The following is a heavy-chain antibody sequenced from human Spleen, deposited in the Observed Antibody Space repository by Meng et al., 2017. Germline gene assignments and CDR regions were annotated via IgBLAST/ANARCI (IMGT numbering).Heavy chain of an antibody. Sequence: GESLKISCAASGFTFSSYWMSWVRQAPGKGLEWVGRIKSKVNGGTTDFAAPVKGRFTISRDDPENTLYLQMNSLRAEDTAVYYCAKIGIAVAGALDYWGQGTLVTVSS. CDR2: IKSKVNGGTT. D-gene: IGHD6-19*01. CDR3: AKIGIAVAGALDY. J-gene: IGHJ4*02. V-gene: IGHV3-15*01. CDR1: GFTFSSYW.